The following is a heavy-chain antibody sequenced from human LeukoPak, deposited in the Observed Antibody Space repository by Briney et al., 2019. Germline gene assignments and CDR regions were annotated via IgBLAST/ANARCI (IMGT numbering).Heavy chain of an antibody. CDR3: TTLSVVVAGN. CDR1: GFTFSSAW. D-gene: IGHD6-19*01. V-gene: IGHV3-15*05. Sequence: GGSLRLSCAASGFTFSSAWMNWVRQAPGKGLECVGRIKSKTDGGSIYYAAPVKGIFTISRDDLKNTLYLQMNSLNTDDTAVYYCTTLSVVVAGNWGQGTLVTVSS. CDR2: IKSKTDGGSI. J-gene: IGHJ4*02.